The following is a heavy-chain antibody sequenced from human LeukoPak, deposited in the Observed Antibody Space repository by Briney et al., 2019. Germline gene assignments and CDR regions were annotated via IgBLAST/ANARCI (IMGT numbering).Heavy chain of an antibody. CDR2: IYYSGGT. V-gene: IGHV4-59*08. CDR3: ARSGYSSGWTNWFDP. J-gene: IGHJ5*02. Sequence: SETLSLTCTVSGDSITGFYWSWIRQPPGKRLEWIGLIYYSGGTNYNPSLRSRISMSADTSKNQISLKLSSVTAADTAVYYCARSGYSSGWTNWFDPWGQGTLVTVSS. CDR1: GDSITGFY. D-gene: IGHD6-19*01.